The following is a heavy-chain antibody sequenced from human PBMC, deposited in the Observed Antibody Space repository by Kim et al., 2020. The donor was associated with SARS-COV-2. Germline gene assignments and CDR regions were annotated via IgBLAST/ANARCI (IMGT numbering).Heavy chain of an antibody. D-gene: IGHD3-3*01. Sequence: KSRVTISVDTSKNQFSLKLSSVTAADTAVYYCARGPRITIFGVVIPQLDYWGQGTLVTVSS. CDR3: ARGPRITIFGVVIPQLDY. J-gene: IGHJ4*02. V-gene: IGHV4-34*01.